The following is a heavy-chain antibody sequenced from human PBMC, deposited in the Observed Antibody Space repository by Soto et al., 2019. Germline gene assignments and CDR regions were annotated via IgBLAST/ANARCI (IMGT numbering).Heavy chain of an antibody. V-gene: IGHV1-46*02. Sequence: APVKVSCKASGYTFNSYYMHWVRQAPGQGLEWMGIINPSGGSTSYAQKFQGRVTMTRDTSTSTVYMELSSLRSEDTAVYYCARDYDYVWGSYRYRIDYWGQGTLVTVSS. CDR1: GYTFNSYY. D-gene: IGHD3-16*02. CDR3: ARDYDYVWGSYRYRIDY. CDR2: INPSGGST. J-gene: IGHJ4*02.